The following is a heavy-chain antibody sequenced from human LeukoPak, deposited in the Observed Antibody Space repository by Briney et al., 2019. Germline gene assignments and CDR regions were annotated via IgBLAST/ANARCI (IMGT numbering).Heavy chain of an antibody. J-gene: IGHJ4*02. D-gene: IGHD2-21*02. CDR2: INQDGSEI. CDR1: GFTFSNYW. CDR3: ATPGNCGGDCYSPQEFDY. Sequence: GGSLRLSCAASGFTFSNYWMSWVRQAPGKGLEWVANINQDGSEIYYGDSVKGRFAISRDNAKNSLNLQIDSPRAEDTAVYYCATPGNCGGDCYSPQEFDYWGQGTLVTVSS. V-gene: IGHV3-7*01.